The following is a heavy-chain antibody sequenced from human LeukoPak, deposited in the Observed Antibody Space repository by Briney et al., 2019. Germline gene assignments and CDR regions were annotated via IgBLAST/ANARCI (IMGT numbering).Heavy chain of an antibody. Sequence: GASVKVSCKASGYTFTGYYIHWERQAPGQGLGWMGWMNPTSGGTNYAEKFQGRVTMTRDTSIITAYMELSSLRSGDTAVYYCAREGYHRPAWFDPWGQGTLVTVFS. J-gene: IGHJ5*02. CDR1: GYTFTGYY. V-gene: IGHV1-2*02. CDR3: AREGYHRPAWFDP. CDR2: MNPTSGGT. D-gene: IGHD5-18*01.